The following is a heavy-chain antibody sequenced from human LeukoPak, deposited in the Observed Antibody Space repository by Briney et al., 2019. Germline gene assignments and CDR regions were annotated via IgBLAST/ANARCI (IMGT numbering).Heavy chain of an antibody. CDR2: IKQGGSEK. D-gene: IGHD6-13*01. CDR3: ARDSSTAGDNFDY. CDR1: GFTISSNW. J-gene: IGHJ4*02. Sequence: TAVSLRLSCAASGFTISSNWMSWVRQAPGKGLEWLANIKQGGSEKYYVDSVKGRFTISTDNAKNSLYLQMNSLRAEDPAVYYYARDSSTAGDNFDYWGQGTLVTVSS. V-gene: IGHV3-7*01.